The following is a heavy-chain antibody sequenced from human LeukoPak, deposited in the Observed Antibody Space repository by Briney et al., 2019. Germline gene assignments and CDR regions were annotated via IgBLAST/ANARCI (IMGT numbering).Heavy chain of an antibody. V-gene: IGHV3-20*04. D-gene: IGHD3-3*01. CDR2: INWNGGST. Sequence: GGSLRLSCAASGFTFDDYGMSWVRQAPGKGPEWVSGINWNGGSTGYADSVKGRFTISRDNAKNSLYLQMNSLRAEDTALYYCARYSYYDFWSGYMDVWGKRTTVTVSS. CDR1: GFTFDDYG. J-gene: IGHJ6*03. CDR3: ARYSYYDFWSGYMDV.